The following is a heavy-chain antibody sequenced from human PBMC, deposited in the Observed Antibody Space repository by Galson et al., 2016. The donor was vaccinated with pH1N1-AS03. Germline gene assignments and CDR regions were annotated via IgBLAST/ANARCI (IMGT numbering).Heavy chain of an antibody. J-gene: IGHJ4*02. CDR1: GFTFSDAW. D-gene: IGHD6-19*01. V-gene: IGHV3-15*01. CDR3: SAGLGTTDSDS. CDR2: IKRNIEGAAT. Sequence: SLRLSCAGSGFTFSDAWMTWVRQAPGKGLEWIGRIKRNIEGAATDYAAPVKGRFTISRDDSKYTTYLQTNSPKIEDTAVYYCSAGLGTTDSDSWGQGTLVTVSS.